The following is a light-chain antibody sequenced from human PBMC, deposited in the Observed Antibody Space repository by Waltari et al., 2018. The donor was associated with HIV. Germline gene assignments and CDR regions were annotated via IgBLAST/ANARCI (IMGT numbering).Light chain of an antibody. CDR1: QSVTDYH. J-gene: IGKJ2*01. V-gene: IGKV3-20*01. CDR2: EAS. CDR3: HQYAVSPRT. Sequence: EIVLTQSPGTLSLSPGDGATLSCRASQSVTDYHLAWYQQRPGQAPRLLIYEASNRPTGTPERFRGSGSGTDFTLTINRLEPEDFAVYFCHQYAVSPRTFGQGTKVEIK.